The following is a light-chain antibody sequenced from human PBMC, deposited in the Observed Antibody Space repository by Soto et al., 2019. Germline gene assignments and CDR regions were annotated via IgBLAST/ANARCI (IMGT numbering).Light chain of an antibody. CDR3: GTWDSSLSANWV. CDR2: DNN. J-gene: IGLJ3*02. V-gene: IGLV1-51*01. Sequence: QSVLTQPPSVSAAPGQKVTISCFRSSSNIGNNYVSWYQQLPGTAPKLLIYDNNKRPSGIPDRFSGSKSGTSATLGITGLQTGDEADYYCGTWDSSLSANWVFGGGTKLTVL. CDR1: SSNIGNNY.